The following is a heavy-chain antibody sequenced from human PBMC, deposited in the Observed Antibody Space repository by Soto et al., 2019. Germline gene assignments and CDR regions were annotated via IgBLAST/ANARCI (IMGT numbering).Heavy chain of an antibody. CDR3: ARRAGVGYYYGMDV. D-gene: IGHD1-26*01. CDR2: IYYSGST. Sequence: SETLSLTCTVSGGSISSGGYYWSWIRQHPGKGLEWIGYIYYSGSTYYNPSLKSRVTISVDTSKNQFSLKLSSVTAADTAVYYCARRAGVGYYYGMDVWGQGTTVTVSS. V-gene: IGHV4-31*03. CDR1: GGSISSGGYY. J-gene: IGHJ6*02.